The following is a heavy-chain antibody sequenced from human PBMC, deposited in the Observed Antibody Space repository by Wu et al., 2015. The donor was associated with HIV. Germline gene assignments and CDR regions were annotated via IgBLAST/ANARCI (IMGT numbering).Heavy chain of an antibody. D-gene: IGHD3-10*01. Sequence: QLVQSGAEVKKPGASVRSPAGLLDTPSTSTIYDWVRQAPGQGFEWMGWINPNTGATNSAQKFQDRVTMTRDSSISTAYMELSRLTSDDTALYFCARDVFRGGLSMIRGDVLRDYWGQGTLLTVSS. J-gene: IGHJ4*02. CDR2: INPNTGAT. CDR3: ARDVFRGGLSMIRGDVLRDY. CDR1: DTPSTST. V-gene: IGHV1-2*02.